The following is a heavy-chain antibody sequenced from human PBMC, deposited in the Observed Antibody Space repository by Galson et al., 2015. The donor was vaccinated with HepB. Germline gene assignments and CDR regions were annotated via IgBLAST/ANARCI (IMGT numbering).Heavy chain of an antibody. J-gene: IGHJ6*03. CDR2: IYPGDSDT. V-gene: IGHV5-51*01. CDR1: GYSFTSYW. Sequence: QSGAEVTKPGESLKISCKGSGYSFTSYWIGWVRQMPGKGLEWMGIIYPGDSDTRYSPSFQGPVTISADESISTAYLQWSSLKASDTAMYYCATHAEDGSVSYWEYYYCYMDVWVKWTTVTVSS. D-gene: IGHD3-10*01. CDR3: ATHAEDGSVSYWEYYYCYMDV.